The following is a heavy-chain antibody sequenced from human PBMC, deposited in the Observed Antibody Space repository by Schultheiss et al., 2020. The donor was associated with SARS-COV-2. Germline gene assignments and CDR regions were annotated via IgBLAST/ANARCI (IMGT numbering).Heavy chain of an antibody. D-gene: IGHD3-9*01. V-gene: IGHV4-38-2*01. CDR1: GYSISSGYY. Sequence: SETLSLTCAVSGYSISSGYYWGWIRQPPGKGLEWIGYIYYSGSTNYNPSLKSRVTISVDTSNNQFSMRLRSVAAADTAIYYCARRRYFDWFDPWGQGTLVTVSS. CDR3: ARRRYFDWFDP. J-gene: IGHJ5*02. CDR2: IYYSGST.